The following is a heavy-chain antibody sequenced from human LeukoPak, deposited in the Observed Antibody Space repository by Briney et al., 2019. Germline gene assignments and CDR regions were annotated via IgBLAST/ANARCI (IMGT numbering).Heavy chain of an antibody. CDR1: GFTFTDYW. Sequence: GGSLRLSCAASGFTFTDYWMHWVRQVPGKGLVWVSRVDNDGKKTIYADSVQGRFTISRDNAKNSLYLQTNGLKAEDTAVYYCARGGMDHAFDIWGEGTMVTVAS. V-gene: IGHV3-74*01. J-gene: IGHJ3*02. D-gene: IGHD3-16*01. CDR3: ARGGMDHAFDI. CDR2: VDNDGKKT.